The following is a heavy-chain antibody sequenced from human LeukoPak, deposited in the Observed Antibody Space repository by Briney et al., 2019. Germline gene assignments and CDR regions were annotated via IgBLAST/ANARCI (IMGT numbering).Heavy chain of an antibody. Sequence: GESPKIPCKGSGYILTSYWIGRVRQMAAKGLEWMVIFYHGDSDTSYIPSFQGQVTISADKSINTPYLQGSSLRASDTAMYYCGRHESGRFLEWLSWFDPWGQGTLVTVSS. J-gene: IGHJ5*02. CDR1: GYILTSYW. CDR2: FYHGDSDT. D-gene: IGHD3-3*01. CDR3: GRHESGRFLEWLSWFDP. V-gene: IGHV5-51*01.